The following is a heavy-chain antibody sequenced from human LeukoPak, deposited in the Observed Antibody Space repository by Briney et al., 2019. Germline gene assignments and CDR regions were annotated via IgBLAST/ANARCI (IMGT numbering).Heavy chain of an antibody. J-gene: IGHJ4*02. CDR1: GFTVSSNY. D-gene: IGHD3-16*02. CDR2: INTDGSTT. V-gene: IGHV3-74*01. CDR3: AKDIYDYVWGSYRSHPVYYFDY. Sequence: GGSLRLSCAASGFTVSSNYMSWVRQAPGKGLEWVSRINTDGSTTTYADPVKGRFTISRDNAKNSLYLQMNSLRAEDTAVYYCAKDIYDYVWGSYRSHPVYYFDYWGQGTLVTVSS.